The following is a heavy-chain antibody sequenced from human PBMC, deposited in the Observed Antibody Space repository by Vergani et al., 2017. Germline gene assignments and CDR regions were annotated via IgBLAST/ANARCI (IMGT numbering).Heavy chain of an antibody. J-gene: IGHJ6*03. CDR2: IFSNDGK. Sequence: QVTLKESGPVLVKPTETLTLTCTVSGFSLSNARMGVSWIRQPPGKALEWLAHIFSNDGKSYSTSLKSRHTSSKDTPKSQVVLTMTKMDPVDTSTYYCARVPGIAVAGLYYYMDVWGEGTTVTVSS. D-gene: IGHD6-19*01. CDR3: ARVPGIAVAGLYYYMDV. V-gene: IGHV2-26*01. CDR1: GFSLSNARMG.